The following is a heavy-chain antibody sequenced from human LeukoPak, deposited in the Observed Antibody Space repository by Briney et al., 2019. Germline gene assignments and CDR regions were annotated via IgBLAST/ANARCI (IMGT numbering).Heavy chain of an antibody. CDR1: GGTFSSYA. CDR2: IIPILGIA. CDR3: ARGSDSSGYYGYYFDY. D-gene: IGHD3-22*01. J-gene: IGHJ4*02. Sequence: SVKVSCKASGGTFSSYAISWVRQAPGQGLEWMGRIIPILGIANYAQKFQGRVTITADKSTSTAYMELGSLRSEDTAVYYCARGSDSSGYYGYYFDYWGQGTLVTVSS. V-gene: IGHV1-69*04.